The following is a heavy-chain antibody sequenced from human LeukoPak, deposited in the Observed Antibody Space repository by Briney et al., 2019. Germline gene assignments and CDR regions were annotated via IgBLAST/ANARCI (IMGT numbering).Heavy chain of an antibody. CDR2: IRYDGSNK. CDR3: AKDLPEYYGSGSYGFDY. J-gene: IGHJ4*02. Sequence: WGSLRLSCAASGFTFSSYGLHWVRQAPGKGLEWVAFIRYDGSNKYYADSVKGRFTISRDNSMNTLFLQMNSLRADDTAVYYCAKDLPEYYGSGSYGFDYWGQGTLVTVSS. V-gene: IGHV3-30*02. D-gene: IGHD3-10*01. CDR1: GFTFSSYG.